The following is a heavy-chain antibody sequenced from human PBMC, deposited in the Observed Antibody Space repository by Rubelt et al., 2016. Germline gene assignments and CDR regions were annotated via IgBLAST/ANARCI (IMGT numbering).Heavy chain of an antibody. J-gene: IGHJ6*02. CDR3: ARGRRGSSSWLGRDYYGMDV. CDR2: INHSGST. V-gene: IGHV4-34*01. Sequence: QVQPQQWGAGLLKPSETLSLTCAVYGGSFSGYYWSWIRQPPGKGLEWIGEINHSGSTNYNPSLQSRVTISVDTSKNQFSLKLSSVTAADTAVYYCARGRRGSSSWLGRDYYGMDVWGQGTTVTVSS. D-gene: IGHD6-13*01. CDR1: GGSFSGYY.